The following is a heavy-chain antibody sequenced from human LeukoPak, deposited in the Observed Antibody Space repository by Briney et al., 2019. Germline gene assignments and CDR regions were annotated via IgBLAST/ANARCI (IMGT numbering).Heavy chain of an antibody. V-gene: IGHV3-11*01. Sequence: GGSLRLSCAASGFTFSDYYMSWIRRAPGKGLEWVSYISSSASTIYYADSVKGRFTISRDNAKNSLYLQMNSLRAEDTAVYYCARVTGYCSSTSCYRGYFDYWGQGTLVTVSS. CDR3: ARVTGYCSSTSCYRGYFDY. D-gene: IGHD2-2*02. J-gene: IGHJ4*02. CDR1: GFTFSDYY. CDR2: ISSSASTI.